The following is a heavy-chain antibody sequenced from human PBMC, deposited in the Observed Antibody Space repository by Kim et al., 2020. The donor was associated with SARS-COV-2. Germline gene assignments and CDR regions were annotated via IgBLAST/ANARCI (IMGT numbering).Heavy chain of an antibody. D-gene: IGHD3-22*01. CDR3: AVEYDSSGYDY. CDR2: ISYDGSNK. V-gene: IGHV3-30-3*01. J-gene: IGHJ4*02. CDR1: GFTFSSYA. Sequence: GGSLRLSCAASGFTFSSYAMHWVRQAPGKGLEWVAVISYDGSNKYYADSVKGRFTISRDNSKNTLYLQMNSLRAEDTAVYYCAVEYDSSGYDYWGQGTLVTVSS.